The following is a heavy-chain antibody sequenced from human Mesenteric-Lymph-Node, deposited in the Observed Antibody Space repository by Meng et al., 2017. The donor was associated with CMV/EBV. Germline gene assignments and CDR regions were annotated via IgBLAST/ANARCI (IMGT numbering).Heavy chain of an antibody. V-gene: IGHV4-39*07. CDR1: GGSITSTSYY. D-gene: IGHD3-22*01. CDR3: ARNYYDSSGPWGGFGFDY. Sequence: SETLSLTCTVSGGSITSTSYYWGWIRQSPGKGVEWMGSVYYSGGSYYSPSLKSRVTISVNTSKNQFSLSLNSVTAADTAVYYCARNYYDSSGPWGGFGFDYWGQGTLVTVSS. CDR2: VYYSGGS. J-gene: IGHJ4*02.